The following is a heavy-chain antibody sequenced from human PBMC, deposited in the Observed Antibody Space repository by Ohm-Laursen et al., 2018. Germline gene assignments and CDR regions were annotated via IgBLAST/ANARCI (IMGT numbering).Heavy chain of an antibody. CDR2: IYTSGST. Sequence: TLSLTCSVSGGSMKSYYWSWIRQPAGKGLEWIGRIYTSGSTNYNPSLKSRVTMSLDTSKNHFSLKLSSVTAADTAVYYCVRDKYYYDSSGLLSLDYWGQGTLVTVSS. D-gene: IGHD3-22*01. J-gene: IGHJ4*02. V-gene: IGHV4-4*07. CDR3: VRDKYYYDSSGLLSLDY. CDR1: GGSMKSYY.